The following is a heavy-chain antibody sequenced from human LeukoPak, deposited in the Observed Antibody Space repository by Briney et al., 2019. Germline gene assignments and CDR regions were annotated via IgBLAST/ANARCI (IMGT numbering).Heavy chain of an antibody. J-gene: IGHJ4*02. CDR1: GFTFSSYT. Sequence: PGGSLRLSCAASGFTFSSYTMSWVRQTPEKGLEWVSSISGSGGSTYSADSLKGRFTISRDNSKNTLYLQMNSLRADDTAVYYCARRTGSYLLFDYWGQGTLVTVSS. V-gene: IGHV3-23*01. CDR3: ARRTGSYLLFDY. D-gene: IGHD1-26*01. CDR2: ISGSGGST.